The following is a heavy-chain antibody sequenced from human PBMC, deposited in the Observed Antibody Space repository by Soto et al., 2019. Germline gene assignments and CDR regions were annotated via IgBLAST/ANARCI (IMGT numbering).Heavy chain of an antibody. V-gene: IGHV4-34*01. CDR2: INESGST. CDR1: GQSFSGHS. D-gene: IGHD1-1*01. CDR3: ARGSGIVALPGELEDVKYDY. J-gene: IGHJ4*02. Sequence: QVQLQQWGAGLVKPSETLSLSCAVYGQSFSGHSWAWIRQPPGKGLEWIGEINESGSTYYNPSLKSRVTISTDTSTNQFSLKPSSVSAAATAAYFCARGSGIVALPGELEDVKYDYWGQVTLVNVSS.